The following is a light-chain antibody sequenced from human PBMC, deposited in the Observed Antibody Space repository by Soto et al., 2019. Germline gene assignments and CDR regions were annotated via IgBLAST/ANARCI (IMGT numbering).Light chain of an antibody. CDR1: SSNIGNNA. CDR2: FDD. Sequence: QPVLTQPPSVSAAPRQRVTISCSGSSSNIGNNAVNWYQQLPGKAPKLLIYFDDLLPSGVSNRFSGSKSGTSASLAISGLQSEDEADYYCAAWDGSLNAYVFGTGTKVTVL. CDR3: AAWDGSLNAYV. V-gene: IGLV1-36*01. J-gene: IGLJ1*01.